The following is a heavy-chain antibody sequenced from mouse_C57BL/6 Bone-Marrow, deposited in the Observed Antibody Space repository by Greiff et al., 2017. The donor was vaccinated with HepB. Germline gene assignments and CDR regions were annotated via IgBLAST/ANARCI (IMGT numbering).Heavy chain of an antibody. CDR1: GFNIKNTY. J-gene: IGHJ1*03. D-gene: IGHD1-1*01. Sequence: VQLQQSVAELVRPGASVKLSCTASGFNIKNTYMHWVKQRPEQGLEWIGRIDPANGNTKYAPKFQGKATITADTSSNTAYLQRSSLTSEDTAIYYCARSRDYYGVGGDWYFDVWGTGTTVTVSS. V-gene: IGHV14-3*01. CDR3: ARSRDYYGVGGDWYFDV. CDR2: IDPANGNT.